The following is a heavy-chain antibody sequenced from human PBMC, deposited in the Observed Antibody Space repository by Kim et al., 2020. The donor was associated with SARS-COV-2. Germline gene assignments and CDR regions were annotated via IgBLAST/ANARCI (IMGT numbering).Heavy chain of an antibody. D-gene: IGHD1-1*01. CDR3: ARDWGHRNDGGGNWFDP. Sequence: SETLSLTCTVSGGSISSSSYYWGWIRQPPGKGLEWIGSIYYSGSTYYNPSLKSRVTISVDTSKNQFSLKLSSVTAADTAVYYCARDWGHRNDGGGNWFDPWGQGTLVTVSS. CDR1: GGSISSSSYY. CDR2: IYYSGST. V-gene: IGHV4-39*07. J-gene: IGHJ5*02.